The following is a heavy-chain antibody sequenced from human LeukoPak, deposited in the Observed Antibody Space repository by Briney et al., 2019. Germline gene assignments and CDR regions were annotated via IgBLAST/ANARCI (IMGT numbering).Heavy chain of an antibody. J-gene: IGHJ4*02. Sequence: GGSLRLSCAASGFTFSSYAMHWVRQAPGKGLEWVAVISYDGSNKYYADSVKGRFTISRDNSKNTLYLQMNSLRAEDTAVYYCAKAGGVVVPAAMAWIDYWGQGTLVTVSS. CDR2: ISYDGSNK. V-gene: IGHV3-30-3*01. CDR1: GFTFSSYA. CDR3: AKAGGVVVPAAMAWIDY. D-gene: IGHD2-2*01.